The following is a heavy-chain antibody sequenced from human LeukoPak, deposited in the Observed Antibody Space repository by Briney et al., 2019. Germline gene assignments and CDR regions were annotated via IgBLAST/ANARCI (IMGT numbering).Heavy chain of an antibody. V-gene: IGHV4-34*01. J-gene: IGHJ4*02. CDR2: INHSGST. CDR1: GGSFSGYY. CDR3: ARGKNLGSSTSCHDY. Sequence: SETLSLTCAVYGGSFSGYYWSWIRQPPGKGLEWIGEINHSGSTNYNPSLKSRVTISVDTPKNQFSLKLSSVTAADTAVYYCARGKNLGSSTSCHDYWGQGTLVTVSS. D-gene: IGHD2-2*01.